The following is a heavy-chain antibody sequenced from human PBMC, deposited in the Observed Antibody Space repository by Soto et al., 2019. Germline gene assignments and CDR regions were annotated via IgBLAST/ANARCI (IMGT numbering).Heavy chain of an antibody. CDR3: ARDVQSSGSSSWFGYYYYYGMDV. CDR1: GFTFSSYG. D-gene: IGHD6-13*01. V-gene: IGHV3-33*01. CDR2: IWYDGSNK. Sequence: QVQLVESGGGVVQPGRSLRLSCAASGFTFSSYGMHWVRQAPGKGLEWVAVIWYDGSNKYYADSVKGRFTISRDNSKNTLYLQMNSLRAEDTAVYYCARDVQSSGSSSWFGYYYYYGMDVWGQGTTVTVSS. J-gene: IGHJ6*02.